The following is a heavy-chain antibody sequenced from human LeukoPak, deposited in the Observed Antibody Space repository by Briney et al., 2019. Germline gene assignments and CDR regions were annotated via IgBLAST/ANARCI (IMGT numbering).Heavy chain of an antibody. CDR2: ISSSSSYI. J-gene: IGHJ4*02. V-gene: IGHV3-21*01. CDR3: ARGAAGYRYGLVEFRLDY. D-gene: IGHD5-18*01. CDR1: GFTFSSYS. Sequence: GGSLRLSCAASGFTFSSYSMNWVRQAPGKGLEWVSSISSSSSYIYYADSVKGRFTISRDNAKNSLYLQMNSLRAEDTAVYYCARGAAGYRYGLVEFRLDYWGQGTLVTVSS.